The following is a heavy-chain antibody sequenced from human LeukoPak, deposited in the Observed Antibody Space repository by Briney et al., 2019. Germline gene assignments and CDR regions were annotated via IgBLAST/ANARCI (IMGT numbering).Heavy chain of an antibody. CDR3: ARTGIKAARPNYMDV. CDR1: GYRFTSYW. CDR2: IYPGDSDT. V-gene: IGHV5-51*01. D-gene: IGHD6-6*01. J-gene: IGHJ6*03. Sequence: GESLKISCKGSGYRFTSYWIGWVRQMPGKGLEWMGIIYPGDSDTRYSASFQGQVTISADKPISTAYLQWSSLKASDTAIYYCARTGIKAARPNYMDVWGKGTTVTVSS.